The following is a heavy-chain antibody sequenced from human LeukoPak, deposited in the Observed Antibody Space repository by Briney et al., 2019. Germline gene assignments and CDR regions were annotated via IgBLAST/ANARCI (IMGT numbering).Heavy chain of an antibody. CDR2: IYPGDSDT. CDR1: GYSFTSYW. CDR3: ARGPYGMDV. Sequence: GVSLQSSCQGSGYSFTSYWIGWVRPVPGKGLEWMGIIYPGDSDTRYSPPFQGQVTISADKSISTAYLQWSSLKASDTAMYYCARGPYGMDVWGQGTTVTVSS. V-gene: IGHV5-51*01. J-gene: IGHJ6*02.